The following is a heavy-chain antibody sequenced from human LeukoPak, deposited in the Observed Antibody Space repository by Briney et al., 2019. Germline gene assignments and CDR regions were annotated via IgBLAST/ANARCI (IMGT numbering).Heavy chain of an antibody. CDR2: ISRSGTII. Sequence: PGGSLRLSCAASGFTFSGYEMNWVRQAPGKGLEWVSYISRSGTIISYADSVRGRLTISRDNAKNSLYLQMNSLRAEDTAVYYCARGTLGYCSGGSCLFPAYWGQGTLVTVSS. CDR1: GFTFSGYE. CDR3: ARGTLGYCSGGSCLFPAY. J-gene: IGHJ4*02. V-gene: IGHV3-48*03. D-gene: IGHD2-15*01.